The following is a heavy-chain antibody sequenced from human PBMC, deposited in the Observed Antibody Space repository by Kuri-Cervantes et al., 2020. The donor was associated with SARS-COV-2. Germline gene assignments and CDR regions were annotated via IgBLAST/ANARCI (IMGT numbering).Heavy chain of an antibody. J-gene: IGHJ4*02. CDR1: GYTFTSYG. V-gene: IGHV1-18*01. Sequence: ASVKVSCKASGYTFTSYGISWVRQTPGQGLEWMGWISAYNGNTNYAQKLQGRVTMTTDTSTSTAYMELRSLRSDDTAVYYCARGWSGYSLYYFDYWGQGTLVTVSS. CDR3: ARGWSGYSLYYFDY. D-gene: IGHD3-3*01. CDR2: ISAYNGNT.